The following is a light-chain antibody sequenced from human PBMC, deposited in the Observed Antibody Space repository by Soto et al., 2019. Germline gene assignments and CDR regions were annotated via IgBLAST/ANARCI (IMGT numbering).Light chain of an antibody. CDR3: SSYTTTSNYV. V-gene: IGLV2-14*02. CDR1: ISDFGSYDL. Sequence: QSVLAQPASVSGSPGQSITISCIGTISDFGSYDLVSWYQQHPGKAPRLMIYEGSKRPSGVSNRFFGSKSGNTASLAISGLQAEDEADYYCSSYTTTSNYVFGTGTKVTVL. J-gene: IGLJ1*01. CDR2: EGS.